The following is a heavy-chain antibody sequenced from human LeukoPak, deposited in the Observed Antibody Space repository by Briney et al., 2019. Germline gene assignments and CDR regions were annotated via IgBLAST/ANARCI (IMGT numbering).Heavy chain of an antibody. V-gene: IGHV3-21*01. J-gene: IGHJ4*02. Sequence: GGSLRLSCAASGFTFSNFSMHWVRQAPGKGLEWVSSISSNSNSIYNENSIRGRFTISRDNAENSLFLQMTSLRPEDTAVFYCARGPFGSGSPYYFDFWGQGTLVTVSS. CDR2: ISSNSNSI. D-gene: IGHD3-10*01. CDR1: GFTFSNFS. CDR3: ARGPFGSGSPYYFDF.